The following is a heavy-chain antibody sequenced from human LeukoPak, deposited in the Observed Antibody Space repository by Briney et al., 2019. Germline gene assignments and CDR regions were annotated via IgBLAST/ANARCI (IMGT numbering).Heavy chain of an antibody. CDR3: ARDKIVMVAGGVWEYYYGLDV. CDR2: INHSGST. J-gene: IGHJ6*02. V-gene: IGHV4-34*01. CDR1: GGSFSDYY. Sequence: PSETLSLTCAVYGGSFSDYYWTWIRQSPGKGLEWIGEINHSGSTNYNPSLKSRVAISAVTSKSQFSLNVSSVTAADTAVYCCARDKIVMVAGGVWEYYYGLDVWGQGTTVTVSS. D-gene: IGHD2-15*01.